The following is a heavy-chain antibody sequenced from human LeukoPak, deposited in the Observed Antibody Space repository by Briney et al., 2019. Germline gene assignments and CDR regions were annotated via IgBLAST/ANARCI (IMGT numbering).Heavy chain of an antibody. CDR3: ARGPTYVVPAAAYYFDY. Sequence: ASVKVSCKASGYTFTSYDINWVRQATGQGLEWMGWMNPNRGNTGYAQKFQGRVTMTRNTSISTAYMELSSLRSEDTAVYYCARGPTYVVPAAAYYFDYWGQGTLVTVSS. CDR1: GYTFTSYD. D-gene: IGHD2-2*01. J-gene: IGHJ4*02. V-gene: IGHV1-8*01. CDR2: MNPNRGNT.